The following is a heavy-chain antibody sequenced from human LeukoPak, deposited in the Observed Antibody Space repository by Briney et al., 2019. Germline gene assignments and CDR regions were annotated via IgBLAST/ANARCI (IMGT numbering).Heavy chain of an antibody. V-gene: IGHV1-69*04. J-gene: IGHJ4*02. CDR2: IIPILGIA. CDR1: GYDFTSVG. D-gene: IGHD3-10*01. Sequence: SVKVSCKASGYDFTSVGITWVRRAPGQGLEWMGRIIPILGIANYAQKFQGRVTITADKSTSTAYMELSSLRSEDTAVYYCARGFPGDRAPLQTFDYWGQGTLVTVSS. CDR3: ARGFPGDRAPLQTFDY.